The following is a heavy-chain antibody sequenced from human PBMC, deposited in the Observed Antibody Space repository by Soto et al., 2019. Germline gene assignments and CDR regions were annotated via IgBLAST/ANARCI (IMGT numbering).Heavy chain of an antibody. D-gene: IGHD1-26*01. CDR3: AKPIQGASYYFDY. V-gene: IGHV3-23*01. CDR2: ISGSGGST. J-gene: IGHJ4*02. CDR1: GFTFSSYA. Sequence: GRSLRLSCATSGFTFSSYAISWVRQAPGNGLEWVSVISGSGGSTYYAGSVKGRFTISRDNSKNTLYLQMNSLRAEDTAVYYCAKPIQGASYYFDYWGEGTLVTVSS.